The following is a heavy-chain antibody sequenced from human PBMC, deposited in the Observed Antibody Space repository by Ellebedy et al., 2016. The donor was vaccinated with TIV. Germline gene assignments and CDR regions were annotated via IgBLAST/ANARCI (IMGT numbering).Heavy chain of an antibody. Sequence: AASVKVSCKTSGYTLANYGISCVRPAPGQGLEWMAWISVDNGYTRFEQNLQGRVTVTTDTSTNTAYMELRSLTSDDTAVYYCARRGADCGGDCFDYWGQGTLVTVSS. CDR2: ISVDNGYT. CDR1: GYTLANYG. CDR3: ARRGADCGGDCFDY. V-gene: IGHV1-18*04. D-gene: IGHD2-21*01. J-gene: IGHJ4*02.